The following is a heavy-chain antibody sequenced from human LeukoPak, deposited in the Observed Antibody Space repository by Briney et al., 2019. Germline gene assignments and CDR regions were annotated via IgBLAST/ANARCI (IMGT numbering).Heavy chain of an antibody. CDR1: GFTFSSYS. V-gene: IGHV3-21*01. D-gene: IGHD3-22*01. J-gene: IGHJ6*02. Sequence: PGGSLRLSCAASGFTFSSYSMNWVRLAAGKGLEWVSSISSSSSYIYYADSVKGRFTISRDNAKNSLYLQMNSLRAEDTAVYYCARDGSITMIVVVEDYYGMDVWGQGTTVTVSS. CDR3: ARDGSITMIVVVEDYYGMDV. CDR2: ISSSSSYI.